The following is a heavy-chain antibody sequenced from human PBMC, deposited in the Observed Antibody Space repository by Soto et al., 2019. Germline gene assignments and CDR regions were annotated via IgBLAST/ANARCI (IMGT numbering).Heavy chain of an antibody. D-gene: IGHD3-3*01. V-gene: IGHV1-3*01. CDR1: GYTFTSYA. Sequence: QVQLVQSGAEVKKPGASVKVSCKASGYTFTSYAMHWVRQAPGQRLEWMGWINAGNGNTKYSQKFQGRVTITRDTSASTAYMELSSLRSEETAVYYCASTGYYDFWSGYSPLYNWFDPWGQGTLVTVSS. CDR3: ASTGYYDFWSGYSPLYNWFDP. CDR2: INAGNGNT. J-gene: IGHJ5*02.